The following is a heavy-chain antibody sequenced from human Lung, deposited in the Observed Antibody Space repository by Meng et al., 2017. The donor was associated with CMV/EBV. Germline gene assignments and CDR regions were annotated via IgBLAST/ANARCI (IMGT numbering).Heavy chain of an antibody. CDR3: ASPLAGDLGEAKYYYALDF. D-gene: IGHD7-27*01. J-gene: IGHJ6*02. V-gene: IGHV4-34*01. CDR2: INHSGSA. CDR1: GGSFGSFY. Sequence: TXSLTXXVSGGSFGSFYWSWIRQPPGKGLAWIGAINHSGSANYNPSLKRRVTISADTSKDQFSPGLTSVTAADTAMDSRASPLAGDLGEAKYYYALDFWGQGXTVTVSS.